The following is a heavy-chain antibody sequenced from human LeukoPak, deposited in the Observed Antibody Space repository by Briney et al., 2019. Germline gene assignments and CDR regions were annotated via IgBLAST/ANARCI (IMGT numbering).Heavy chain of an antibody. V-gene: IGHV7-4-1*02. CDR2: INTNTGNT. J-gene: IGHJ6*03. D-gene: IGHD6-6*01. CDR3: ARLEQLVRGYYYYYMDV. Sequence: ASVKVSCKASVYTLTSYAMNCVRQAPGQGLEGMGCINTNTGNTTYAQGFTGRLVFSLDTSVSTAYLQISSINAEDTAVYYCARLEQLVRGYYYYYMDVWGKGTTVTVSS. CDR1: VYTLTSYA.